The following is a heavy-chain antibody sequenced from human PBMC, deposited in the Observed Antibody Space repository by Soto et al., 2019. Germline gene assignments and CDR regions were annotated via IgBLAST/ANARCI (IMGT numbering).Heavy chain of an antibody. J-gene: IGHJ6*02. V-gene: IGHV1-18*04. CDR2: ISAYNGNT. CDR3: ARGSRPRITAAGPYMEV. Sequence: ASVKAFCKASGYTFTSYGISRVRQSPGQGHEWMGWISAYNGNTNYAQKLQGRVTMTTDTSTSTSYMVLRRLRSDDTAMYYCARGSRPRITAAGPYMEVWDQETTVATSS. CDR1: GYTFTSYG. D-gene: IGHD6-25*01.